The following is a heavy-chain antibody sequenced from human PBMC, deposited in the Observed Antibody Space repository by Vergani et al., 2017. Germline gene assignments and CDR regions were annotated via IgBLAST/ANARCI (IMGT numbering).Heavy chain of an antibody. D-gene: IGHD2-2*01. CDR2: IWYDGSNK. J-gene: IGHJ6*03. Sequence: QVQLVESGGGVVQPGRSLRLSCAASGFTFSSYGMHWVRQAPGKGLEWVAVIWYDGSNKYYADSVKGRFTISRDNSKNTLYLQMNSLRAEDTAVYYCARDDGYPAALYYDYMDVWGKGTTVTVSS. CDR1: GFTFSSYG. V-gene: IGHV3-33*01. CDR3: ARDDGYPAALYYDYMDV.